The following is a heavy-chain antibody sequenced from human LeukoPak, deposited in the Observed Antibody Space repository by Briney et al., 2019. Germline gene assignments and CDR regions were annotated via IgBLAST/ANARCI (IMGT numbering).Heavy chain of an antibody. D-gene: IGHD3-9*01. Sequence: GGSLRLSCAASGFTFSSHNMNWVRQAPGKGLEWVSSISTSSSYIYYADSVKGRFTISRDNAKKSLYLQMNSLRAEDTAVYYCARDRPYYDILTGFYTDAFDMWGQGTMVTVSS. J-gene: IGHJ3*02. CDR1: GFTFSSHN. CDR3: ARDRPYYDILTGFYTDAFDM. V-gene: IGHV3-21*01. CDR2: ISTSSSYI.